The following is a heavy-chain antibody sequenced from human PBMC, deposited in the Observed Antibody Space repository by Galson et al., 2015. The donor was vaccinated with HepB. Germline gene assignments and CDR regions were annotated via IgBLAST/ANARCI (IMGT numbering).Heavy chain of an antibody. CDR2: ISGSGGST. Sequence: SLRLSCAASGFTFSSYAMSWVRQAPGKGLEWVSAISGSGGSTYYADSVKGRFTISRDNSKNTLYLQMNSLRAEDTAVYYCAKESRRGQSSLSWFDPWGQGTLVTVSS. CDR3: AKESRRGQSSLSWFDP. V-gene: IGHV3-23*01. D-gene: IGHD3-10*01. CDR1: GFTFSSYA. J-gene: IGHJ5*02.